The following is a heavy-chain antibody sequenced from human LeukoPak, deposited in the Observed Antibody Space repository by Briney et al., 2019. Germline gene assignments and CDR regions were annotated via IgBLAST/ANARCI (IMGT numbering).Heavy chain of an antibody. CDR1: GFTFSSYS. CDR3: ARELRFGEQSIDY. CDR2: ISSSSSYI. J-gene: IGHJ4*02. V-gene: IGHV3-21*01. Sequence: DPGGSLRLSCAASGFTFSSYSMNWVRQAPGKGLEWVSSISSSSSYIYYADSVKGRFTISRDNAKNSLYLQMNSLRAEDTAVYYCARELRFGEQSIDYWGQGTPVTVSS. D-gene: IGHD3-10*01.